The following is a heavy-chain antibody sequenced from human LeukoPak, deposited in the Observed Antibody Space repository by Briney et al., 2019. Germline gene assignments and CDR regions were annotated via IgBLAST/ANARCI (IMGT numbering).Heavy chain of an antibody. D-gene: IGHD6-19*01. Sequence: GGALRLSRAASGFTLRRYGLRWGRQAPGEGLEGGSAISGSGGSTYYADSVKGRFTISRDNSKNTLYLQMNSLRAEDTAVYYCAKSGSGWYYFDYWGQGTLVTVSS. V-gene: IGHV3-23*01. J-gene: IGHJ4*02. CDR3: AKSGSGWYYFDY. CDR2: ISGSGGST. CDR1: GFTLRRYG.